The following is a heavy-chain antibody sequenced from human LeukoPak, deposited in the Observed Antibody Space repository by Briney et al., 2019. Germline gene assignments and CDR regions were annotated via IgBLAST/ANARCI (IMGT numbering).Heavy chain of an antibody. D-gene: IGHD6-13*01. Sequence: GASVKVSFKVSGSPLTELSMHWVRRAPGKGVEGRGGFDPEDGETIYAQKFQGRVTMTEDTSTDTAYMELSSLRSEDTAVYYCATDSSLYSSSWTDLDYWGQGTLVTVSS. CDR1: GSPLTELS. CDR3: ATDSSLYSSSWTDLDY. CDR2: FDPEDGET. J-gene: IGHJ4*02. V-gene: IGHV1-24*01.